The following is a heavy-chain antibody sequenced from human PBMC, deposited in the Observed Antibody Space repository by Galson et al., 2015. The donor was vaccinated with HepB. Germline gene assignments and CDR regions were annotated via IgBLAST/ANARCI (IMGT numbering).Heavy chain of an antibody. CDR3: TSPANYDTSGHYYFDY. D-gene: IGHD3-22*01. V-gene: IGHV1-24*01. CDR2: FDPEDGEV. CDR1: GYSFSEVS. J-gene: IGHJ4*02. Sequence: VKVSCKVSGYSFSEVSMHWVRQAPGEGLEWLGGFDPEDGEVIYAQRFKGRVTMTEDSSKDTAYMELSSLRSEDTAIYYCTSPANYDTSGHYYFDYWGQGTLVTVSS.